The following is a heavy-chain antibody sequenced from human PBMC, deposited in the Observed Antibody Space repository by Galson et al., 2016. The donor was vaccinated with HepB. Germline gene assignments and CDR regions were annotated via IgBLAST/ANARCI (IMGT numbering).Heavy chain of an antibody. D-gene: IGHD6-13*01. J-gene: IGHJ5*02. Sequence: LTCTVSGGSISSYYWSWIRQPPGKGLEWIGYIYYSGSPNYNPSLKSRVTISVDTSKNQIPLKLSPVTAADTAVYYGAREGSSSWWNWFDPWGQGTLVTVSS. V-gene: IGHV4-59*01. CDR2: IYYSGSP. CDR1: GGSISSYY. CDR3: AREGSSSWWNWFDP.